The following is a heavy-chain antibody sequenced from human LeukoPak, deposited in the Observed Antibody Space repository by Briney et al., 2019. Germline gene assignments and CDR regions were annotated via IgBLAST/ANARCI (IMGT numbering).Heavy chain of an antibody. CDR2: INPGGTGT. J-gene: IGHJ4*02. Sequence: GGSLRLSCADSGFTFSNNWMNWVRQVPGKGLVWVSQINPGGTGTTYADSVKGRFAISRDNAKNTVYLQMNSLTAEDTAVYYCARVYQFVFDYWGQGTLVTVSS. V-gene: IGHV3-74*03. CDR3: ARVYQFVFDY. CDR1: GFTFSNNW. D-gene: IGHD2-21*01.